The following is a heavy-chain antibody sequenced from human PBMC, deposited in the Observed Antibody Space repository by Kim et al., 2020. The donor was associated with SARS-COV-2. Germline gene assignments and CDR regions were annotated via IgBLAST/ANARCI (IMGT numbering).Heavy chain of an antibody. CDR2: ISTYNGNT. CDR1: GYTFSDFG. V-gene: IGHV1-18*01. Sequence: ASVKVSCKTSGYTFSDFGITWVRQVPGQGLEWMGWISTYNGNTKYVQKLQGRLTMAADTSTSTSYMELSSLTSDDTAGYFCARGAMSSTGRLDYWGQGTLVTVSS. D-gene: IGHD2-2*01. CDR3: ARGAMSSTGRLDY. J-gene: IGHJ4*02.